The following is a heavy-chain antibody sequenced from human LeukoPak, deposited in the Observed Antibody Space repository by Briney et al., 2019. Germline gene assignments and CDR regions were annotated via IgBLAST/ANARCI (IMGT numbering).Heavy chain of an antibody. CDR2: INHSGST. CDR1: GGSFSGYY. CDR3: ARASPAAYSYEY. Sequence: SETLSLTCAVYGGSFSGYYWSWIRQPPGKGLEWIGEINHSGSTNYNPSLKSRVTISVDTSKNQFSLKLSSVTAADTAVYYCARASPAAYSYEYWGQGTLVTVSS. J-gene: IGHJ4*02. D-gene: IGHD3-10*01. V-gene: IGHV4-34*01.